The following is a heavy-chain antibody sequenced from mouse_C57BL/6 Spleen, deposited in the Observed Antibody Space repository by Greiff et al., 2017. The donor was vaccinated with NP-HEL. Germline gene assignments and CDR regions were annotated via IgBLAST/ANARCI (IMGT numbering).Heavy chain of an antibody. CDR2: INPNNGGT. Sequence: EVQGVESGPELVKPGASVKIPCKASGYTFTDYNMDWVKQSHGKSLEWIGDINPNNGGTIYNQKFKGKATLTVDKSSSTAYMELRSLTSEDTAVYYCARREGYYGSSYEDAMDYWGQGTSVTVSS. D-gene: IGHD1-1*01. J-gene: IGHJ4*01. CDR1: GYTFTDYN. CDR3: ARREGYYGSSYEDAMDY. V-gene: IGHV1-18*01.